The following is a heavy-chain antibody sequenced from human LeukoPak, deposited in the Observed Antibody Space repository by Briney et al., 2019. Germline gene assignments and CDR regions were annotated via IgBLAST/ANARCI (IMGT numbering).Heavy chain of an antibody. CDR1: GGSISSYY. D-gene: IGHD3-10*01. CDR2: IYYSGST. CDR3: ARNADGSGNLLPFYFDY. V-gene: IGHV4-59*12. Sequence: PSETLSLTCTVSGGSISSYYWSWIRQPPGKGLEWIGYIYYSGSTYYNPSLKSRVAISVDTSKNQFSLILSSVTAADTAVYYCARNADGSGNLLPFYFDYWGPGTLVTVSS. J-gene: IGHJ4*02.